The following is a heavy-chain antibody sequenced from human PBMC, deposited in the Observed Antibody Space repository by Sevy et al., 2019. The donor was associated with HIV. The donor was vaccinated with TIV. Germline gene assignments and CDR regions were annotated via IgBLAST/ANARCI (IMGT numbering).Heavy chain of an antibody. V-gene: IGHV3-30*18. CDR3: ANAYSGSYSHSYLYALDV. D-gene: IGHD1-26*01. J-gene: IGHJ6*02. Sequence: GGSLRLSCIGSGFSFSYYGIHWVRQSPGKGLDWVALISHDGINEYEADAMKGRVTTTRDNSKNTVYLEMNSLRNDDTAIYFCANAYSGSYSHSYLYALDVWGQGTTVTVSS. CDR1: GFSFSYYG. CDR2: ISHDGINE.